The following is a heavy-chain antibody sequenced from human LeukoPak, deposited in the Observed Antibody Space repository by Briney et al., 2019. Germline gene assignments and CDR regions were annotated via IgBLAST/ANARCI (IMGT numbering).Heavy chain of an antibody. V-gene: IGHV3-21*01. J-gene: IGHJ4*02. D-gene: IGHD5-18*01. CDR2: ISSSSSYI. CDR3: ARPDVDTAMVFDY. CDR1: GFTFSSYS. Sequence: GGSLRLSCAASGFTFSSYSMNWVRQAPGKGLEWVSSISSSSSYIYYADSAKGRFTISRDNAKNSLYLQMNSLRAEDTAVYYCARPDVDTAMVFDYWGQGTLVTVSS.